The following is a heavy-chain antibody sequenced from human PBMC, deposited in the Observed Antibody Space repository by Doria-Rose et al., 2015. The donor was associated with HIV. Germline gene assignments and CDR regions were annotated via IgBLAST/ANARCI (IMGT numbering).Heavy chain of an antibody. D-gene: IGHD4-17*01. CDR1: GFTFSSYA. Sequence: RSLRLSCAASGFTFSSYAMHWVRQAPGKGLEWVAVISYDGTNKYYSDSVKGRFTISRDNSKFTLYLQMNNLRAEDTAVYYCARDWDDYGDFDYWGQGTLVTVSS. CDR2: ISYDGTNK. CDR3: ARDWDDYGDFDY. J-gene: IGHJ4*02. V-gene: IGHV3-30-3*01.